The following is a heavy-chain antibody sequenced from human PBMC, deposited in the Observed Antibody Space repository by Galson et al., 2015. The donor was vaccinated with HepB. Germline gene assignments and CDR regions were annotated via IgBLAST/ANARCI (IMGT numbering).Heavy chain of an antibody. CDR2: FDPEDGET. CDR1: GYALTELS. CDR3: ATDSPYLGGVTGEGYFDY. Sequence: SVKVSCKVSGYALTELSMHWVRQAPGKGLGWMGGFDPEDGETIYAQKFQGRVTMTEDTSTDTAYMELSSLRSEDTAVYYCATDSPYLGGVTGEGYFDYWGQGTLVTVSS. V-gene: IGHV1-24*01. J-gene: IGHJ4*02. D-gene: IGHD3-16*01.